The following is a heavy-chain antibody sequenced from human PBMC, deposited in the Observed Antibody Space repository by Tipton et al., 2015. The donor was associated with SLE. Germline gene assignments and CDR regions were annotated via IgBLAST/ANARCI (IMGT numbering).Heavy chain of an antibody. CDR3: ARGGYYYDSSGYGY. V-gene: IGHV4-39*01. J-gene: IGHJ4*02. CDR1: GGSISSSSYY. D-gene: IGHD3-22*01. Sequence: LRLSCTVSGGSISSSSYYWGWIRQPPGKGLEWIGSIYYSGSTYYNPSLKSRVTISVDTSKNQFSLKLSSVTAADTAVYYCARGGYYYDSSGYGYWGQGTLVTVSS. CDR2: IYYSGST.